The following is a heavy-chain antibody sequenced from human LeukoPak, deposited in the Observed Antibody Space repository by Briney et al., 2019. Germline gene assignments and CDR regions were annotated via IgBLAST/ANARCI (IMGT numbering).Heavy chain of an antibody. Sequence: SQTLSLTCTVSGGSISSGGYYWSWIRQHPGTGLEWIGYIYYSGSTYYNPSLKSRVTISVDTSKNQFSLKLSSVTAADTAVYYCARGANWGSGYYFDYWGQGTLVTVSS. CDR3: ARGANWGSGYYFDY. V-gene: IGHV4-31*03. CDR1: GGSISSGGYY. D-gene: IGHD7-27*01. J-gene: IGHJ4*02. CDR2: IYYSGST.